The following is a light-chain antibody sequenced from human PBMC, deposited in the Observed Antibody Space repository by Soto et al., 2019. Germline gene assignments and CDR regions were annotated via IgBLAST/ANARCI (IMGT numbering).Light chain of an antibody. J-gene: IGKJ4*01. V-gene: IGKV4-1*01. CDR2: WAS. CDR3: HQYSSAPLT. CDR1: QSVLTTDSNNKNY. Sequence: DIVMTQSPDSLAVSLGERATITCRSSQSVLTTDSNNKNYLAWYQHKSGQPPRLLIYWASTRESGVPDRFSGSGSGTEFTLTISSLQAEDEAVYICHQYSSAPLTFGAGTKVDIK.